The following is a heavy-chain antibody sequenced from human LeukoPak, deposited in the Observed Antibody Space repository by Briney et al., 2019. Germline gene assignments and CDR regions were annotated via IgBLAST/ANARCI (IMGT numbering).Heavy chain of an antibody. Sequence: SVKVSCKASGGTFSSYAISWVRQAPGQGLEWMGGIIPIFGTANYAQKFQGRVTITADESTSTAYMELSSLRSEDTAVYYCARGVTYYDFWFDYWGQGTLVTVSS. J-gene: IGHJ4*02. CDR1: GGTFSSYA. CDR2: IIPIFGTA. CDR3: ARGVTYYDFWFDY. D-gene: IGHD3-3*01. V-gene: IGHV1-69*01.